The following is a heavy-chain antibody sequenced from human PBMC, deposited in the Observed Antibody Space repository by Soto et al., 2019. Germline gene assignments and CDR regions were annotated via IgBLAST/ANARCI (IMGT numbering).Heavy chain of an antibody. Sequence: QVQLVQSGAEVKKPGASVKVSCKASGYTFSSYDINWVRQATGQGLEWMGWMNPNSGNTGYAQKFQGRVTMTRNTSISTAYMELSSLRSEDTAVYYCAQLTPTYNSKWFGYWGQGTLVTVSS. D-gene: IGHD6-13*01. CDR1: GYTFSSYD. CDR3: AQLTPTYNSKWFGY. CDR2: MNPNSGNT. J-gene: IGHJ4*02. V-gene: IGHV1-8*01.